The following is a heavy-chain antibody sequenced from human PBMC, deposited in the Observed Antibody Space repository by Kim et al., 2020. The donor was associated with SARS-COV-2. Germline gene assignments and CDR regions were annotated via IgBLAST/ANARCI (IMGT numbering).Heavy chain of an antibody. CDR1: GGSISSTYYY. V-gene: IGHV4-39*01. J-gene: IGHJ6*01. Sequence: SETLSLTCTVSGGSISSTYYYWGWIRQPPGKGLGWIGSLDYSGTTYYNPSLKSRVTISVDTSKNQFSLKLTSVTAADTAVCYCAGQSIIGAGSVCVDYG. CDR2: LDYSGTT. D-gene: IGHD6-19*01. CDR3: AGQSIIGAGSVCVDYG.